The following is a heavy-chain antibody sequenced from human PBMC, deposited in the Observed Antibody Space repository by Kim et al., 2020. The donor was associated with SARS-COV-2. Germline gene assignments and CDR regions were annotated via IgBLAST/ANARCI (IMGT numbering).Heavy chain of an antibody. CDR3: AKDMESSWNNYYYGMDV. D-gene: IGHD6-13*01. CDR2: ISWDGGST. V-gene: IGHV3-43*01. J-gene: IGHJ6*02. Sequence: GGSLRLSCAASGFTFDDYNMHWVRQAPGKGLEWVSLISWDGGSTYYADSVKGRFTISRDNSKNSLYLQMNSLRTEDTALYYCAKDMESSWNNYYYGMDVWGQGTTVTVSS. CDR1: GFTFDDYN.